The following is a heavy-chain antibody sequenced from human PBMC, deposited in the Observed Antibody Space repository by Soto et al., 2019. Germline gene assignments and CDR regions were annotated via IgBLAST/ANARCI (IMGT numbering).Heavy chain of an antibody. CDR2: ISPNGDST. Sequence: EVQLLESGGGLVQPGWSLRLACEASGFTFNNYAMNWVRQAPGRGLEWVSIISPNGDSTYYADSVKGRFTISRDNSQNMVFLQMNSLRAEDAAMYCCAIVRLTDSHRYAPHLWGQGTLVTVSS. J-gene: IGHJ3*01. CDR1: GFTFNNYA. V-gene: IGHV3-23*01. D-gene: IGHD2-8*01. CDR3: AIVRLTDSHRYAPHL.